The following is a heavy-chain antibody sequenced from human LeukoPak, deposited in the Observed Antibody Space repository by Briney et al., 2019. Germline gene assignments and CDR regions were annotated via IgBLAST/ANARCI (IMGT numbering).Heavy chain of an antibody. CDR2: INPNSGGT. CDR3: TRSGRVAAVNFYGMDV. CDR1: GYTFTGYY. D-gene: IGHD2-15*01. V-gene: IGHV1-2*02. J-gene: IGHJ6*02. Sequence: ASVKVSCKASGYTFTGYYMHWVRQAPGQGLEWMGWINPNSGGTNYAQKFQDRVTMTRDTSISTAYMELSRLKSDDTAVYYCTRSGRVAAVNFYGMDVWGQGTTVTVSS.